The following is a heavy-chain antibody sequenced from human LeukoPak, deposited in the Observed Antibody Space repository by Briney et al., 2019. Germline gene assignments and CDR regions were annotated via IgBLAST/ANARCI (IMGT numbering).Heavy chain of an antibody. J-gene: IGHJ3*02. Sequence: SETLSLTCTVSGGSMSSGTYYWGWIRQPPGKGLEWIASIRYLGSTFYNPSLQSRVTISVDTPKNQFSLKLSSVTAADTAVYYCARLKMDTLAARVNAFDIWGQGTMVTVSS. CDR1: GGSMSSGTYY. D-gene: IGHD6-25*01. CDR3: ARLKMDTLAARVNAFDI. V-gene: IGHV4-39*01. CDR2: IRYLGST.